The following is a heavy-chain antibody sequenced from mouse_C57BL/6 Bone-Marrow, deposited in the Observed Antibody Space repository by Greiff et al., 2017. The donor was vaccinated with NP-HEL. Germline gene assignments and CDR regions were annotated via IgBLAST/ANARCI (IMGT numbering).Heavy chain of an antibody. V-gene: IGHV1-77*01. CDR2: IGPGSGST. J-gene: IGHJ4*01. Sequence: VQLQQSGAELVQPGASVKISCKASGYTFTDYYINWVKQRPGQGLEWIGKIGPGSGSTYYNEKFKGKATLTADKSSSTAYMQLRSLTSEDSAVYCCAYYYGSSPYAMDYWGQGTSVTVSS. D-gene: IGHD1-1*01. CDR1: GYTFTDYY. CDR3: AYYYGSSPYAMDY.